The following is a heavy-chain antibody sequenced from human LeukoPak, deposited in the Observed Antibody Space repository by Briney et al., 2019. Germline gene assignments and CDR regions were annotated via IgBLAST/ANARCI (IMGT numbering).Heavy chain of an antibody. CDR3: AIITGTTADAFDI. CDR2: ISSSSGTI. Sequence: PGGSLRLSCAASGFTFSNSGMNWVRQAPGKGLEWVSYISSSSGTIYHADSVKGRFTISRDNAKNSLYLQMSSLRAEDTAVYYCAIITGTTADAFDIWGQGTMVTVSS. V-gene: IGHV3-48*01. CDR1: GFTFSNSG. J-gene: IGHJ3*02. D-gene: IGHD1-20*01.